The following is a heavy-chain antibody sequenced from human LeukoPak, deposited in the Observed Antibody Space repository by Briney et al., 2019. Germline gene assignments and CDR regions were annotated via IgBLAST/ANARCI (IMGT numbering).Heavy chain of an antibody. CDR1: GFTVSSNY. CDR2: IYSGGST. D-gene: IGHD2-2*01. CDR3: ARVVVVVPAAIWLSDRHYYMDV. V-gene: IGHV3-53*01. Sequence: GGSLRLSCAASGFTVSSNYMSWVRQAPGKGLEWVSVIYSGGSTYYADSVKGRFTISRDNSKNTLYLQMNSLRAEDTAVYYCARVVVVVPAAIWLSDRHYYMDVWGKGTTVSISS. J-gene: IGHJ6*03.